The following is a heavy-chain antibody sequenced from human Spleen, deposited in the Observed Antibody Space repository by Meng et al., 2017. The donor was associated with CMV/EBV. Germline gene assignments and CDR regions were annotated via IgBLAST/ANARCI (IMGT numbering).Heavy chain of an antibody. J-gene: IGHJ4*02. CDR3: AREPLEEAGADY. CDR1: GYTFTSYD. D-gene: IGHD3-10*01. Sequence: ASVKVSCKASGYTFTSYDINWVRQATGQGLEWMGWMNPNSGGTNYAQKFQGRVTMTRDTSISTAYMELSRLRSDDTAVYYCAREPLEEAGADYWGQGTQVTVSS. CDR2: MNPNSGGT. V-gene: IGHV1-2*02.